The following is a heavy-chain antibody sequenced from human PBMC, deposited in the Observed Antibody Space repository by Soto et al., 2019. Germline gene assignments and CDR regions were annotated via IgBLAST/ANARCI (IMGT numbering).Heavy chain of an antibody. CDR3: ARDPSEGRVGNWFES. D-gene: IGHD2-2*01. J-gene: IGHJ5*01. CDR2: ISSSTSYV. CDR1: GFTFRRYG. Sequence: LRLSCAASGFTFRRYGMNWLRQAPGKGLEWVASISSSTSYVYYADSVKGRFTTSRDNAKSILYLEMYALRTEDTAVYYCARDPSEGRVGNWFESWGQGTLVTVSS. V-gene: IGHV3-21*06.